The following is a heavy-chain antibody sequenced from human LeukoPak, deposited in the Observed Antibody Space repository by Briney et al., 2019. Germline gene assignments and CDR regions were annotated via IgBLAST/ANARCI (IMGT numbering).Heavy chain of an antibody. V-gene: IGHV4-4*02. D-gene: IGHD3-22*01. CDR1: GDSISDDSVNKNNW. Sequence: SGTLSLTCVFSGDSISDDSVNKNNWLNWVRQAPGKGLEWIGEIFHSGSTNYNPSLKSRVILSVDQSKSQFSLKLASVTAADTAVYYCVGNGYYSADYWGQGTLVTVSS. J-gene: IGHJ4*02. CDR2: IFHSGST. CDR3: VGNGYYSADY.